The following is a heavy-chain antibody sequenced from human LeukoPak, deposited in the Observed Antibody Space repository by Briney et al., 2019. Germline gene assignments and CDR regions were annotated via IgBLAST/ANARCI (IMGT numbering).Heavy chain of an antibody. CDR3: ARGATYYDILTGYYYRYSYFDY. V-gene: IGHV4-34*01. D-gene: IGHD3-9*01. CDR2: INHSGST. Sequence: SETLSLTCAVYGGSFSGYSWSWIRQPPGKGLEWIGEINHSGSTNYNPSLKSRVTISVDTSKNQFSLKLSSVTAADTAVYYCARGATYYDILTGYYYRYSYFDYWGQGTLVTVSS. CDR1: GGSFSGYS. J-gene: IGHJ4*02.